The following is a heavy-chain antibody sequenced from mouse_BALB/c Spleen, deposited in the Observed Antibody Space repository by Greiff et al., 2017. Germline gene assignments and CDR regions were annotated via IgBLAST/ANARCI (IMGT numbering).Heavy chain of an antibody. CDR3: ARGELPPMDY. CDR1: GFTFSDYY. Sequence: DVHLVESGGGLVKPGGSLKLSCAASGFTFSDYYMYWVRQTPEKGLEWVATISDGGSYTYYPDSVKGRFTISRYNAKNNLYLQMSSLKSEDTAMYYCARGELPPMDYWGQGTSVTVSS. CDR2: ISDGGSYT. J-gene: IGHJ4*01. V-gene: IGHV5-4*02. D-gene: IGHD1-1*01.